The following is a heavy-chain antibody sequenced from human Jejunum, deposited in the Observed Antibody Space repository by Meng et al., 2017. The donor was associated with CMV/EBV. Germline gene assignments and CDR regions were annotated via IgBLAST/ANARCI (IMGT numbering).Heavy chain of an antibody. CDR2: TFSSGST. CDR1: GFSVSSNY. J-gene: IGHJ4*02. CDR3: ARRCPYSSSCYDY. V-gene: IGHV3-53*01. D-gene: IGHD6-13*01. Sequence: SGFSVSSNYMHWVRQAPGKGLEWVSLTFSSGSTFYSGSVKGRFTISRDTSKNTLILQMTSLRADDTAVYFCARRCPYSSSCYDYWGQGTLVTVSS.